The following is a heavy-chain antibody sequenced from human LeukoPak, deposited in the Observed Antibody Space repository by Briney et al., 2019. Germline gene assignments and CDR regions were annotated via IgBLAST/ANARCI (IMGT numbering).Heavy chain of an antibody. J-gene: IGHJ6*02. CDR1: GFTFSSYS. CDR2: ISSSSSYI. CDR3: ASSSYNPGIYYYYGMDV. D-gene: IGHD5-24*01. V-gene: IGHV3-21*01. Sequence: PGGSLRLSCAASGFTFSSYSMNWVRQAPGKGLEWVSSISSSSSYIYYADSVKGRFTISRDNAKNSLYLQMNSLRAEDTAVYYCASSSYNPGIYYYYGMDVWGQGTTVTVSS.